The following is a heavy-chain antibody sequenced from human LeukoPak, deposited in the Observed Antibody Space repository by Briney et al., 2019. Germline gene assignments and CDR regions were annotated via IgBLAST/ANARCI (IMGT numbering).Heavy chain of an antibody. D-gene: IGHD2-21*02. CDR1: GYTFTGYY. Sequence: SVTVPCKASGYTFTGYYMHRVRQAPAHGLEGMGWINPNSGGTNYAQKVQGMVTMTRDTSISTAYMELSRLRSDDTAVYYCARARGGYLADNWFDPWGQGTLVTVSS. CDR3: ARARGGYLADNWFDP. V-gene: IGHV1-2*02. CDR2: INPNSGGT. J-gene: IGHJ5*02.